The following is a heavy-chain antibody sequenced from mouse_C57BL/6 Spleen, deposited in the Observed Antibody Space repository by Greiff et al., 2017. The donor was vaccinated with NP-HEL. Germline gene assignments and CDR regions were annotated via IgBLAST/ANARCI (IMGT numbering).Heavy chain of an antibody. CDR3: ARTFYYDYEFAY. CDR1: GYAFSSYW. J-gene: IGHJ3*01. Sequence: VQLQQSGAELVKPGASVKISCKASGYAFSSYWMNWVKQRPGKGLEWIGQIYPGDGDTNYNGKFKGKATLTADKSSSTAYMQLSSLTSEDSAVYFCARTFYYDYEFAYWGQGTLVTVSA. V-gene: IGHV1-80*01. CDR2: IYPGDGDT. D-gene: IGHD2-4*01.